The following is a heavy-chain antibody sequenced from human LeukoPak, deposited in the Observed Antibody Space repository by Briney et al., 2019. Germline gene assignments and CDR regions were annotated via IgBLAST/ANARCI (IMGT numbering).Heavy chain of an antibody. J-gene: IGHJ4*02. D-gene: IGHD3-16*01. CDR1: GYTFTDYY. CDR2: INPNSGDT. CDR3: ARVRYRLAETYIDY. V-gene: IGHV1-2*02. Sequence: ASVKVSCKASGYTFTDYYMHWVRQAPGQGLEWMGWINPNSGDTNYAQKFQGRVTMTRDTSISTAYMELSRLRSDDTAVYYCARVRYRLAETYIDYWGQGTLVTVSS.